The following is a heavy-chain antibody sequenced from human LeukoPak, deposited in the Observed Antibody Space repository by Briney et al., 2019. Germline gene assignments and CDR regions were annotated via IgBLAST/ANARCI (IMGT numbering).Heavy chain of an antibody. V-gene: IGHV3-21*01. D-gene: IGHD6-6*01. CDR3: ARHERSIDAFDI. J-gene: IGHJ3*02. CDR2: ISSSSSYI. Sequence: PGGSLRLSCAASGFTFSSYSMNWVRQAPGKGLEWVSSISSSSSYIYYADSVKGRFTISRDNAKNSRYLKMNSLRAEDTAVYYCARHERSIDAFDIWGQGTMVTVSP. CDR1: GFTFSSYS.